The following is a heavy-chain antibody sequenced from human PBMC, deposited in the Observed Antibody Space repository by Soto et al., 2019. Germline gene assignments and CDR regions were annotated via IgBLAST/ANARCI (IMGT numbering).Heavy chain of an antibody. CDR2: ISANNGNT. CDR3: ASPGGGSGPDWYFDL. J-gene: IGHJ2*01. D-gene: IGHD2-15*01. V-gene: IGHV1-18*01. CDR1: RNTFTSYG. Sequence: GASVKVSCKASRNTFTSYGISWVRQAPGEGLKLMGWISANNGNTNHSQKLQGRVTMTIDASTRTAYMELRSLRADDTAVYYCASPGGGSGPDWYFDLWGRGTLVTVSS.